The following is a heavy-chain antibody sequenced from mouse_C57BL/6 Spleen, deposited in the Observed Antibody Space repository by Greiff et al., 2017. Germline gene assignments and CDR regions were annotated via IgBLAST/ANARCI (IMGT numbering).Heavy chain of an antibody. CDR1: GYYITSGYY. J-gene: IGHJ2*01. CDR2: ISYDGSN. V-gene: IGHV3-6*01. Sequence: EVKLVESGPGLVKPSQSLSLTCSVTGYYITSGYYWNWIRPFPGNKLEWMGYISYDGSNKYNPSPKNRISITRDTSKNQFFLKLNSVTTEDTATYYCARDRAYYSNPFDDWGQGPTLTVSS. CDR3: ARDRAYYSNPFDD. D-gene: IGHD2-5*01.